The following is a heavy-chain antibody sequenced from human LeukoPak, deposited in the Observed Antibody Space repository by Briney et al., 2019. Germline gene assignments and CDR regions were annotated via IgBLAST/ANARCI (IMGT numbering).Heavy chain of an antibody. V-gene: IGHV1-8*01. Sequence: GASVTVSFTASGYTFTMYDINGVGQAAGQGGEGVGWMNPKRGNTGYTQKFQGGGTMTRNTPIRTAYMELSSLRSEDTAVYYCARGLGATIDYWGQGTLVTVSS. CDR1: GYTFTMYD. D-gene: IGHD5-12*01. J-gene: IGHJ4*02. CDR3: ARGLGATIDY. CDR2: MNPKRGNT.